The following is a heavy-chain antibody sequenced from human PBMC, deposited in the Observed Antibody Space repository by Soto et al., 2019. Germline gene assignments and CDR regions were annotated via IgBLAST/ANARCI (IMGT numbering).Heavy chain of an antibody. CDR3: ARGRGAAGGYYYYGMDV. CDR1: GGSFSGYY. CDR2: INHSGST. J-gene: IGHJ6*02. Sequence: PSETLSLTCAVYGGSFSGYYWSWIRQPPGKGLEWIGEINHSGSTNYNPSLKSRVTISVDTSKNQFSLKLSSVTAADTAVYYCARGRGAAGGYYYYGMDVWGQGTTVTVSS. D-gene: IGHD6-13*01. V-gene: IGHV4-34*01.